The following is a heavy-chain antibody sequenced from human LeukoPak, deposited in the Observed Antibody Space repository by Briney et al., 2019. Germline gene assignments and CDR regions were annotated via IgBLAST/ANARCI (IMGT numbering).Heavy chain of an antibody. CDR2: IIPVFDTA. J-gene: IGHJ4*02. D-gene: IGHD6-19*01. CDR3: ALWAEKQLLYFDF. V-gene: IGHV1-69*05. CDR1: GDTFSNYD. Sequence: ASVKVSCKASGDTFSNYDVTWVRQAPGQGLEWMGRIIPVFDTAKYAQNFQGRVTMTTDESSSTAYMELYSLRSEDTAVYYCALWAEKQLLYFDFWGQGTLVTVSS.